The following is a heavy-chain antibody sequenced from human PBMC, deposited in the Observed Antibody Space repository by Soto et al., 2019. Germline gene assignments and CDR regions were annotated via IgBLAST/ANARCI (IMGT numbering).Heavy chain of an antibody. CDR1: GGSISSSY. CDR3: GRYAGYVDS. CDR2: IYYRGNT. D-gene: IGHD2-15*01. J-gene: IGHJ4*02. Sequence: QVQLQESGRGLVKPSETLSLICTVSGGSISSSYWSWIRQPPGRGLEWIGDIYYRGNTNYNPSLESRVTISIDTSKKQFSLKVTSVTAADTAVYYCGRYAGYVDSWGQGTLVTVSS. V-gene: IGHV4-59*01.